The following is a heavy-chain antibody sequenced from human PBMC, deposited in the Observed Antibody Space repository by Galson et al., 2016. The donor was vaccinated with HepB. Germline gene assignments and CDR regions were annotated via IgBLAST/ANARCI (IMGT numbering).Heavy chain of an antibody. CDR3: ARGRNHAFEI. J-gene: IGHJ3*02. CDR2: TYYRSKWNS. Sequence: CAISGDSVSTHSVTWNWLRQSPSRGLEWLGRTYYRSKWNSDYVLSVKSRITINSDTSKNQFSLHLHSVTPEDTAVYYCARGRNHAFEIWGQGTMVTVSS. V-gene: IGHV6-1*01. CDR1: GDSVSTHSVT.